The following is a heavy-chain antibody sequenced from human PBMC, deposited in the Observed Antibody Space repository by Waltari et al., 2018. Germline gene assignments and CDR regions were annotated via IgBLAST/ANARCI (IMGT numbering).Heavy chain of an antibody. D-gene: IGHD1-26*01. CDR1: GYSFTNYA. J-gene: IGHJ6*02. Sequence: QVQLVQSGGEVKNTGASVKVSCTASGYSFTNYALSWVRQAPGQGLEWMGWIRADTGNTIYAQNLQGRVTLTADTSSSTAYMELRSLRSDDTAVYYCARPSLGQYYFYGMEVWGQGTTVTVSS. CDR3: ARPSLGQYYFYGMEV. V-gene: IGHV1-18*01. CDR2: IRADTGNT.